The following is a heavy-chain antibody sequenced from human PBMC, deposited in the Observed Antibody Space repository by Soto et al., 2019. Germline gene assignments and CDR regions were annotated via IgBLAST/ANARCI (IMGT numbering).Heavy chain of an antibody. CDR3: AKDLGYCSGGSCYPDAFDI. CDR2: ISGSGGST. V-gene: IGHV3-23*01. Sequence: GGSLRLSCAASGFTFSSYAMSWVRQAPGKGLEWVSAISGSGGSTYYADSVKGWFTISRDNSKNTLYLQMNSLRAEDTAVYYCAKDLGYCSGGSCYPDAFDIWGQGTMVTVSS. D-gene: IGHD2-15*01. J-gene: IGHJ3*02. CDR1: GFTFSSYA.